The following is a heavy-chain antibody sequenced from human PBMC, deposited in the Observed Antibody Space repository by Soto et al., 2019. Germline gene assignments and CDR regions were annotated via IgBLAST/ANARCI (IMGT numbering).Heavy chain of an antibody. CDR2: IYYSGST. D-gene: IGHD3-3*01. Sequence: SETLSLTCTVSGGSISSYYWSWIRQPPGKGLEWIGYIYYSGSTNYNPSLKSRVTISVDTSKNQFSLKLSSVTAADTAVYYSARGFLEWLLNPYYYYYYMDVWGKGTTVTVSS. CDR3: ARGFLEWLLNPYYYYYYMDV. V-gene: IGHV4-59*01. J-gene: IGHJ6*03. CDR1: GGSISSYY.